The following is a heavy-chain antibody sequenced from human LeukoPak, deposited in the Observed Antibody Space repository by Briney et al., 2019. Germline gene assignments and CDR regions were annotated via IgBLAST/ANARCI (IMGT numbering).Heavy chain of an antibody. D-gene: IGHD3-3*01. CDR3: ASGGTYYDFWSGTKFDY. CDR2: IYTSGST. CDR1: GGSISSGSYY. Sequence: SQTLSLTCTVSGGSISSGSYYWSWIRQPAGKGLEWIGRIYTSGSTNYNPSLKSRVTISVDTSKNQFSLKLSSVTAEDTAVYYCASGGTYYDFWSGTKFDYWGQGTLVTVSS. V-gene: IGHV4-61*02. J-gene: IGHJ4*02.